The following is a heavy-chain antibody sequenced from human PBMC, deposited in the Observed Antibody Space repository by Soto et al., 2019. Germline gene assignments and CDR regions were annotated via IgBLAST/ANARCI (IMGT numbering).Heavy chain of an antibody. CDR3: ARGRSSPFGVIFGGGDHYYGMDV. D-gene: IGHD3-3*01. CDR1: GGSFRGPY. J-gene: IGHJ6*02. CDR2: ITHGGST. Sequence: QVQLQQWGAGLLKPSETLSLSCAVYGGSFRGPYWCWIRQPPGKGLEWIGEITHGGSTSYNPSLKSRVTISVDTSKNQFSLKLSSVTAAETAAYYGARGRSSPFGVIFGGGDHYYGMDVWGQGTRVTVSS. V-gene: IGHV4-34*01.